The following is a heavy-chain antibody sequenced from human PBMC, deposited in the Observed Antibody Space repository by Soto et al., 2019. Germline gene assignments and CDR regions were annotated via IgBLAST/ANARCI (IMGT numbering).Heavy chain of an antibody. V-gene: IGHV3-33*01. CDR3: VRDLLGSGGHFDY. CDR1: GCIFSSFG. J-gene: IGHJ4*02. D-gene: IGHD7-27*01. CDR2: IWYDGSNT. Sequence: GVLRLSCAASGCIFSSFGMHWVRQAPGKGLEWVAHIWYDGSNTYYADSVKGRFTISRDNSRNTLYLQMNSLRAEDTAVYHCVRDLLGSGGHFDYWGQGTPVTVSS.